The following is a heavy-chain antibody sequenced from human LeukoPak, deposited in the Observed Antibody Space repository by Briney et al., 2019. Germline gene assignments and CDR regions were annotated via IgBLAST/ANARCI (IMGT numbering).Heavy chain of an antibody. Sequence: MTGGSLRLSCAASGFTFSSYSMNWVRQAPGKGLEWVSSISSSSSYIYYADSVKGRFTISRDNAKNSLYLQMNSLRAEDTAVYYCAKYSSSSGRSDYWGQGTLVTVSS. CDR3: AKYSSSSGRSDY. CDR1: GFTFSSYS. V-gene: IGHV3-21*01. J-gene: IGHJ4*02. D-gene: IGHD6-6*01. CDR2: ISSSSSYI.